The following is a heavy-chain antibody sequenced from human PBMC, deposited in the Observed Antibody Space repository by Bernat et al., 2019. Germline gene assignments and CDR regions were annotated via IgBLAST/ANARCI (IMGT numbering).Heavy chain of an antibody. CDR1: GGSISSYY. V-gene: IGHV4-59*08. J-gene: IGHJ1*01. CDR3: ARHGAGGMVRGVIQH. Sequence: QVQLQESGPGLVKPSETLSLTCTVSGGSISSYYWSWIRQPPGKGLEWIGYIYYSGSTNYNPSRTSRVTKSVDTSKTQFSLKLSAVTAADTAVDYCARHGAGGMVRGVIQHWGQGTLVTVSS. D-gene: IGHD3-10*01. CDR2: IYYSGST.